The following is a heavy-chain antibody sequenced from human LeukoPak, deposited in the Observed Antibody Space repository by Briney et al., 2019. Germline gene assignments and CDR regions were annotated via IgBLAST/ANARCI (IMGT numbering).Heavy chain of an antibody. D-gene: IGHD4-17*01. Sequence: GGSLRLSCAASGFTFSSYGMSWVRQAPGKGLEWVSAIGGRDGSTYYADSAKGRFTISRDNSKNTLYLQMNSLRAEDTAVYFCAKERQAGDYFTSDYWGQGTLVTVSS. CDR3: AKERQAGDYFTSDY. V-gene: IGHV3-23*01. J-gene: IGHJ4*02. CDR2: IGGRDGST. CDR1: GFTFSSYG.